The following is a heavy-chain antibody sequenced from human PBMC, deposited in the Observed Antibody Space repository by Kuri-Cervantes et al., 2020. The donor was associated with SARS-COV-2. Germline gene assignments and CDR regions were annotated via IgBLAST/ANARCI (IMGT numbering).Heavy chain of an antibody. CDR3: YCAPKEGFDS. V-gene: IGHV1-8*02. CDR2: VKTKSGNT. Sequence: ASVKVSCKASANTFTNFDFNWARQATGQGLEWMGLVKTKSGNTLYAQIFQGRVTMTRDTSTSTVYMELSSLTSEDTAIYYCYCAPKEGFDSWGQGTLVTVSS. CDR1: ANTFTNFD. D-gene: IGHD2-21*01. J-gene: IGHJ4*02.